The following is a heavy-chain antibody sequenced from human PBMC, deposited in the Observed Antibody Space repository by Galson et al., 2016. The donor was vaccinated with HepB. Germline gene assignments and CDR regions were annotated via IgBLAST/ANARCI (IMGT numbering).Heavy chain of an antibody. CDR2: IYYSGTT. Sequence: SETLSLTCTVSGGSISPFFWSWIRQPPGKGLEWIAYIYYSGTTNYNPPLNSRITISLDTSKRQFSLKVTSVTASDTAVYYCARSYGGYAFDIWGQGTMVTVSS. J-gene: IGHJ3*02. D-gene: IGHD4-23*01. CDR1: GGSISPFF. CDR3: ARSYGGYAFDI. V-gene: IGHV4-59*01.